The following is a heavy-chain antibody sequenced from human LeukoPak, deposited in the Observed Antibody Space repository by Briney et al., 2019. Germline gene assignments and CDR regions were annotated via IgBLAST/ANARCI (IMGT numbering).Heavy chain of an antibody. Sequence: SVKVSCKASGGTLITHIISWVRQAPGQGLEWMGRIVPVIEIANYAQEFQGRVTITADKSTNTAYMEMNNLRFEDTAVYYCARHSSRGQYYAFDFWGQGALVTVSP. D-gene: IGHD3-3*01. CDR1: GGTLITHI. CDR3: ARHSSRGQYYAFDF. CDR2: IVPVIEIA. V-gene: IGHV1-69*02. J-gene: IGHJ4*02.